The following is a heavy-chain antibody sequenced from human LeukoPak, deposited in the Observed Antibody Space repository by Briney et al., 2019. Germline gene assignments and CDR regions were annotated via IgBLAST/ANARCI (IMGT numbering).Heavy chain of an antibody. D-gene: IGHD5-18*01. J-gene: IGHJ4*02. CDR1: GFTFSSYS. V-gene: IGHV3-21*01. CDR3: ARDTAMVNSLYYFDY. CDR2: ISSSSSYI. Sequence: PGGSLRLSCAASGFTFSSYSMNWVRQAPGKGLEWVSSISSSSSYIYYADSVKGRFTISRDNAKNSLYLQMNSLRAEDTAVYYCARDTAMVNSLYYFDYWGQGTLVTASS.